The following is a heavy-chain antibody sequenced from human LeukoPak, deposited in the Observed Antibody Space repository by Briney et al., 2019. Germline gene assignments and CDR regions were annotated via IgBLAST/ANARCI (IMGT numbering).Heavy chain of an antibody. CDR3: ARAPRIGYGGTVDY. CDR2: MNPNSGNT. Sequence: GASVKVSCKASGYTFTSCDINWVRQATGQGLEWMGWMNPNSGNTGYAQKFQGRVTITRNTSISTAYMELRSLRSDDTAVYYCARAPRIGYGGTVDYWGQGTLVTVSS. CDR1: GYTFTSCD. V-gene: IGHV1-8*03. D-gene: IGHD4-23*01. J-gene: IGHJ4*02.